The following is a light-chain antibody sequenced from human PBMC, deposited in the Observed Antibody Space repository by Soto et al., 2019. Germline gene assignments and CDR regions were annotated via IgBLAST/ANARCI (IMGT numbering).Light chain of an antibody. V-gene: IGKV2-28*01. CDR1: QSLLHSKGYNY. J-gene: IGKJ4*01. Sequence: DIVMTQSPLSLPVTPGEPASISCRSTQSLLHSKGYNYLDWYRQKPGQAPQLLIYLGSNRASGVPDRFSGSGSGTDFTLKISRVEAEDVGVYYCMQALQTPLTFGGGTKVDI. CDR2: LGS. CDR3: MQALQTPLT.